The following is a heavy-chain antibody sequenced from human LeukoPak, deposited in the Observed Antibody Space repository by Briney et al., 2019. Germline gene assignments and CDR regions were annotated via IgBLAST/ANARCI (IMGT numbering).Heavy chain of an antibody. CDR2: MDPSDSYT. Sequence: GESLQISCKCSGSNFTSYWISWVRQLPGKGLEWMGRMDPSDSYTNYSPSFQDHVTISADRSISTAYLQWNSLKASDTAMYYCARLQMLRGITDAFDIWGQGTMVTVSS. CDR3: ARLQMLRGITDAFDI. V-gene: IGHV5-10-1*01. CDR1: GSNFTSYW. D-gene: IGHD3-10*01. J-gene: IGHJ3*02.